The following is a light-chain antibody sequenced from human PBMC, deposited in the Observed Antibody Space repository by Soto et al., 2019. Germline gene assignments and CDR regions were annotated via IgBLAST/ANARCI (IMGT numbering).Light chain of an antibody. Sequence: DIQMTQSPSSVSASVGDRVTITCRGSQGVSTWLAWYQQKPGKAPNLLIYTASSLQSGVPSRFSGSGSGTDFTLTINGLQPEDFATYYCQQAASFPITFGQGTRLEI. CDR3: QQAASFPIT. CDR2: TAS. J-gene: IGKJ5*01. V-gene: IGKV1-12*01. CDR1: QGVSTW.